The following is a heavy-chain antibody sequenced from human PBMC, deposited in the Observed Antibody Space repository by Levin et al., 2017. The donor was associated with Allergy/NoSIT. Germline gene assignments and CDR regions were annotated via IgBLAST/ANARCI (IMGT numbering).Heavy chain of an antibody. CDR3: AKKVGANGWTPIDY. J-gene: IGHJ4*02. Sequence: GGSLRLSCAASGFRFASNALTWVRQVPGKGLEWVSSISASGQLTYYTDSVRGRFTTSRDNSKNTMFLQMNSLRGEDTAVYYCAKKVGANGWTPIDYWGQGTLVTVSS. CDR2: ISASGQLT. D-gene: IGHD3-16*01. CDR1: GFRFASNA. V-gene: IGHV3-23*01.